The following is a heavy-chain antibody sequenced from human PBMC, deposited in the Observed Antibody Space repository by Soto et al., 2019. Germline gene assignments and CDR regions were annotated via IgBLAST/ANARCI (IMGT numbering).Heavy chain of an antibody. V-gene: IGHV1-2*02. Sequence: ASVKVSCKASGYTFTSYYMHWVRQAPGQGLEWMGWINPNSGGTNYAQKFQGRVTMTRDTSISTAYMELSRLRSDDTAVYYCAREAYYYDSSGYNYAVYYFDYWGQGTLVTVSS. CDR2: INPNSGGT. J-gene: IGHJ4*02. CDR1: GYTFTSYY. D-gene: IGHD3-22*01. CDR3: AREAYYYDSSGYNYAVYYFDY.